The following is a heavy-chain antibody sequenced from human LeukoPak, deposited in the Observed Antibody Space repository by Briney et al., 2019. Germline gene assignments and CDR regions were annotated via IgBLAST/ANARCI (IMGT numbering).Heavy chain of an antibody. CDR2: LSDNT. CDR1: GFTFSSYA. Sequence: PGGSLRLSCAASGFTFSSYALSWVRQAPGEGLEWLSTLSDNTYYADSVKGRFAISRDKSKDTLYLQMNSLRAEDTALYFCARSRGPGSHWFDPWGQGTLVTVSS. CDR3: ARSRGPGSHWFDP. V-gene: IGHV3-23*01. J-gene: IGHJ5*02. D-gene: IGHD3-10*01.